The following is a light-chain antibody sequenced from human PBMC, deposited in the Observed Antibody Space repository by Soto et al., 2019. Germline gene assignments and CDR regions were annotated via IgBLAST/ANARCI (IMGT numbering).Light chain of an antibody. V-gene: IGLV2-14*01. CDR1: SSDVGGYSY. CDR2: EVS. J-gene: IGLJ1*01. Sequence: QSALTQPASVSGSPGQSITISCTGTSSDVGGYSYVSWYQQHPGKAPKLIIYEVSNRPSGVSNRFSGSKSGNTASLTISGLQAEDEADYCCSSYTSSSTYVFGTGTKLTVL. CDR3: SSYTSSSTYV.